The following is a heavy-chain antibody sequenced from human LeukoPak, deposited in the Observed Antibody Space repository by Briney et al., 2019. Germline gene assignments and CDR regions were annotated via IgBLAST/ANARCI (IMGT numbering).Heavy chain of an antibody. Sequence: ASVKVSCKASGYTFTGYYMHWVRQAPGQGLEWMGWINPNSGGTNYAQKFQGRVTMTRDTSISTAYMELSRLRSDDTAVYYCARGNPRSVYQLLIDYWGQGTLVTVSS. CDR2: INPNSGGT. J-gene: IGHJ4*02. CDR3: ARGNPRSVYQLLIDY. V-gene: IGHV1-2*02. CDR1: GYTFTGYY. D-gene: IGHD2-2*01.